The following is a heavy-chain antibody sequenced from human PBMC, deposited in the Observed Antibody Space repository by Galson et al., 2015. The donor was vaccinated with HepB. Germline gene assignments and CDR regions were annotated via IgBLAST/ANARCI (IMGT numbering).Heavy chain of an antibody. V-gene: IGHV3-7*03. CDR2: IKQDGTEK. J-gene: IGHJ6*02. Sequence: SLRLSCAASKFTFSNHWMSWVRQAPGMGLEWVASIKQDGTEKYYVDSVKGRFTISRDNANDSLYLQMNTLRIEDTAVYYCARDLTLAAASTWWYYHYTMDVWGQGTTVTVSS. CDR1: KFTFSNHW. CDR3: ARDLTLAAASTWWYYHYTMDV. D-gene: IGHD6-13*01.